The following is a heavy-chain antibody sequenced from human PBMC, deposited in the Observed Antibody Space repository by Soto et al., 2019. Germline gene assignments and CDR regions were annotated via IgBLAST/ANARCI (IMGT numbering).Heavy chain of an antibody. Sequence: SGGSLRLSCAASGFTVSSNYMSWVRQAPGKGLEWVSVIYSGGSTYYADSVKGRFTISRDNSKNTLYLQMNSLRAEDTAVYYCARDRYDDYYYYGMDVWGQGTTVTVSS. CDR2: IYSGGST. V-gene: IGHV3-53*01. CDR3: ARDRYDDYYYYGMDV. J-gene: IGHJ6*02. D-gene: IGHD5-12*01. CDR1: GFTVSSNY.